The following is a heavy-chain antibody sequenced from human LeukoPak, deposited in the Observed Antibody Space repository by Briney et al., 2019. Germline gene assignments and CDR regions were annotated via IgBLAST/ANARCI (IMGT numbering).Heavy chain of an antibody. D-gene: IGHD3-22*01. CDR2: ISAYNGNT. V-gene: IGHV1-18*01. Sequence: ASVKVSCKASGYTFTSYGISWVRQAAGQGLGWMGGISAYNGNTNYAQKLQGRVTMTTDTSTSTAYMELRSVRSDDTAVYCCARCGRYSGYYYGVAFDIWGQGTMVTVSS. CDR1: GYTFTSYG. CDR3: ARCGRYSGYYYGVAFDI. J-gene: IGHJ3*02.